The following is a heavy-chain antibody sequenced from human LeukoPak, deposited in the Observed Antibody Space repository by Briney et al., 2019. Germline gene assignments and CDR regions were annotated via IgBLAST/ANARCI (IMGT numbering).Heavy chain of an antibody. Sequence: SETLSLTCTVSGGSISSYYWSWLRQPAGKGLEWIGRIYTSGSTNYNPSLKSRVTMSVDTSKNQFSLKLSSVTAADTAVYYCASSPARQGWFDPWGQGTLVTVSS. J-gene: IGHJ5*02. CDR1: GGSISSYY. V-gene: IGHV4-4*07. D-gene: IGHD2-2*01. CDR2: IYTSGST. CDR3: ASSPARQGWFDP.